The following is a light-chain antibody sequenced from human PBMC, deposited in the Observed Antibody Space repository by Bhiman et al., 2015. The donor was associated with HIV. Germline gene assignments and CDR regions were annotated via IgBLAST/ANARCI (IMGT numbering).Light chain of an antibody. CDR3: QSYDSGLSALV. J-gene: IGLJ1*01. V-gene: IGLV2-23*02. CDR1: SSDIGSYSF. Sequence: QSALTQPASVSGSPGQSITISCTGTSSDIGSYSFVSWYQQHPGKAPKLIIYDVNKRPSGLSNRFSGSKSGNTASLTISGLQAEDEADYFCQSYDSGLSALVFGGGTKVTVL. CDR2: DVN.